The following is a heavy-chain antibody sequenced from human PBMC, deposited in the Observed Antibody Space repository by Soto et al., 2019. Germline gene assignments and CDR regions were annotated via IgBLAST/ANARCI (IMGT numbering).Heavy chain of an antibody. CDR1: GFTFSNAW. V-gene: IGHV3-15*01. J-gene: IGHJ6*02. Sequence: EVQLVESGGGLVKPGGSLRLSCAASGFTFSNAWMSWVRQAPGKGLEWVGRIKSNTDGGTTDYAAHVKGRFTISRDDSKNTRYLQMNSLKTEDTAVYYCTTDANYYDSSGYYYYYYGMDVWGQGTTVTVSS. CDR2: IKSNTDGGTT. CDR3: TTDANYYDSSGYYYYYYGMDV. D-gene: IGHD3-22*01.